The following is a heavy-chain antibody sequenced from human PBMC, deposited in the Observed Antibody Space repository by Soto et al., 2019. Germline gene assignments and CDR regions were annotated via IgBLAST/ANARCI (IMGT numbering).Heavy chain of an antibody. CDR1: GYTFTSYG. CDR2: ISDYNGNT. D-gene: IGHD3-10*01. CDR3: ARGSHPRELLWFGELLPPHSLNYYCMDF. Sequence: ASVKVSCKASGYTFTSYGIIWVRQAPGQGLEWMGWISDYNGNTNYAQKLQGRVTMTTDTSTSTAYMELRSLRSDDTAVYYCARGSHPRELLWFGELLPPHSLNYYCMDFWGQGTTVTVSS. J-gene: IGHJ6*02. V-gene: IGHV1-18*01.